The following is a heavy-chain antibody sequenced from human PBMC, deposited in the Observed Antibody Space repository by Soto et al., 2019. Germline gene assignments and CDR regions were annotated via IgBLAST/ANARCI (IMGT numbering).Heavy chain of an antibody. Sequence: ASVKVSCKASGYTFTSYGISWVRQAPGQGLEWMGWISAYNGNTNYAQKLQGRVTMTTDTSTSTAYMELRSLRSDDTAVYYCARDGQYCSGDSCYQTYDWYDPWGQGTLVTVSS. CDR1: GYTFTSYG. CDR3: ARDGQYCSGDSCYQTYDWYDP. J-gene: IGHJ5*02. V-gene: IGHV1-18*01. CDR2: ISAYNGNT. D-gene: IGHD2-15*01.